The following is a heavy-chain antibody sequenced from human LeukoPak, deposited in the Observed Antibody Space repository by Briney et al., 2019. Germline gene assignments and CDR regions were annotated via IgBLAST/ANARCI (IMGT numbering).Heavy chain of an antibody. J-gene: IGHJ3*01. CDR3: ARDLYAAYCGGDCYPSDAFDV. V-gene: IGHV3-23*01. Sequence: GGSLRLSCAASGFTFSSAAMTWVRQAPGKGLEWVATITGDDDRTYYTNSVQGRFTISRDYSRNTLHLQMNSLRAEDTAVYYCARDLYAAYCGGDCYPSDAFDVWGQGTVVTVSS. CDR2: ITGDDDRT. D-gene: IGHD2-21*02. CDR1: GFTFSSAA.